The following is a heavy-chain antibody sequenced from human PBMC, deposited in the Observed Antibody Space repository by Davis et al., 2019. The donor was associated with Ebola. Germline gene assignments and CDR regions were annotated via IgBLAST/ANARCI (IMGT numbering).Heavy chain of an antibody. Sequence: SVKVSCKASGDTFRKYTISWLRQAPGQGLEWMGRIIPILGITNYAHKFQGRVTLTADKSTSTAYMELSSLRSEDTAVYYCARDVEMATIFFDHWGQGALVTVSS. J-gene: IGHJ4*02. CDR1: GDTFRKYT. CDR2: IIPILGIT. CDR3: ARDVEMATIFFDH. D-gene: IGHD5-24*01. V-gene: IGHV1-69*04.